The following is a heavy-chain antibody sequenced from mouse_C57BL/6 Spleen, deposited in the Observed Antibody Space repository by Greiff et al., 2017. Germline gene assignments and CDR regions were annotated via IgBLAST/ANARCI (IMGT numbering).Heavy chain of an antibody. D-gene: IGHD2-4*01. CDR1: GYSITSGYY. Sequence: EVKLMESGPGLVKPSQSLSLTCSVTGYSITSGYYWNWLRQFPGNKLEWMGYISYDGSNNYNPSLKNRISITRDTSKNQFFLKLNSVTTEDTATYDCARAGDYPWCAYGGQGTLVTVSA. V-gene: IGHV3-6*01. J-gene: IGHJ3*01. CDR2: ISYDGSN. CDR3: ARAGDYPWCAY.